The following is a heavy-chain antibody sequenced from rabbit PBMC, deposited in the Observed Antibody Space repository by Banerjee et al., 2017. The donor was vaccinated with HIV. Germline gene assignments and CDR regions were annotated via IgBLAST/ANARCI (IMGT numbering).Heavy chain of an antibody. J-gene: IGHJ4*01. CDR1: GFTISSSYW. V-gene: IGHV1S40*01. CDR2: IYAGSSGST. CDR3: ARDDSNGYYYFNL. D-gene: IGHD1-1*01. Sequence: QSLEESGGDLVKPGASLTLTCTASGFTISSSYWICWVRQAPGKGLEWIACIYAGSSGSTYYASWAKGRFTISKTSSTTVTLQMTGLTAADTATYFCARDDSNGYYYFNLWGQGTLVTVS.